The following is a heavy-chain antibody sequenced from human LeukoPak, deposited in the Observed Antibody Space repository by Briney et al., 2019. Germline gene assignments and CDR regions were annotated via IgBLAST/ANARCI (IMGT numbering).Heavy chain of an antibody. J-gene: IGHJ3*02. CDR3: ARSSSYGSAFDI. CDR2: IYYSGNT. D-gene: IGHD5-18*01. CDR1: GGSISSEAYY. V-gene: IGHV4-31*03. Sequence: PSETLSLTCTVSGGSISSEAYYWGWIRQYPGKGLQWIGYIYYSGNTYYSPSLKSRLTISLDTSKNQFSLNLTSVTAADTAFYYCARSSSYGSAFDIWGEGTGVRLSS.